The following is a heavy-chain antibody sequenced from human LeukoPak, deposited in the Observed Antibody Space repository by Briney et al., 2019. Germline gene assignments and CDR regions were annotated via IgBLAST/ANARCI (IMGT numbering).Heavy chain of an antibody. CDR2: ISYDGSNK. CDR3: AREMRMIGVVTDAFDI. J-gene: IGHJ3*02. CDR1: GFTFSSYA. D-gene: IGHD3-22*01. Sequence: PGRSLRLSCAASGFTFSSYAMHWVRQAPGKGLEWVAVISYDGSNKYYADSVKGRFTISRDDSKNTLYLQMNSLRAEDTAVYHCAREMRMIGVVTDAFDIWGQGTMVTVSS. V-gene: IGHV3-30*01.